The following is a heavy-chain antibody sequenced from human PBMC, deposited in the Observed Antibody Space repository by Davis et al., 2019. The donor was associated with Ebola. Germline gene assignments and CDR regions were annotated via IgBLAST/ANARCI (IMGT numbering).Heavy chain of an antibody. CDR2: ISGYNGRT. Sequence: ASVKVSCKASGYSFSSYAIIWVRQAPGQGLESMGWISGYNGRTKYAQRVQGRVTMTTDTSTSTAYMELRSLKSDDTAVYFCARTNIVGTTTTASDIWGQGSMVTVSS. D-gene: IGHD1-26*01. J-gene: IGHJ3*02. CDR1: GYSFSSYA. V-gene: IGHV1-18*04. CDR3: ARTNIVGTTTTASDI.